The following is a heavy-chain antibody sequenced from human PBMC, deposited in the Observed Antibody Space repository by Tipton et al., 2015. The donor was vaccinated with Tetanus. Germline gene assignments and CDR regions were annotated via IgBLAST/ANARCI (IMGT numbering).Heavy chain of an antibody. D-gene: IGHD2-21*01. CDR2: INRDGSGK. CDR3: ARGTSRIVYYFDY. Sequence: SLRLSCSASGFIFSNYWMSWVRQAPGKGLEWVANINRDGSGKFYVDSVKGRFTISRDNSKNTLYLQMNSLRAEDTAVYYCARGTSRIVYYFDYWGQGTLVTVSS. J-gene: IGHJ4*02. CDR1: GFIFSNYW. V-gene: IGHV3-7*04.